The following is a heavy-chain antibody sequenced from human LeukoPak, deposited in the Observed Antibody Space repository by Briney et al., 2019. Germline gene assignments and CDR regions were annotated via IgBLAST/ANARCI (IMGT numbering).Heavy chain of an antibody. Sequence: ASVKVSCKASGYTFTAYYMHWVRQAPGQGLEWMGWINPNTGGTDYAQKFQGRVTMTRDTSISTAYMELSRLRSDDTAVYYCARDHPGGDGSYYFDYWGQGTLVTVSS. CDR1: GYTFTAYY. D-gene: IGHD1-26*01. J-gene: IGHJ4*02. V-gene: IGHV1-2*02. CDR3: ARDHPGGDGSYYFDY. CDR2: INPNTGGT.